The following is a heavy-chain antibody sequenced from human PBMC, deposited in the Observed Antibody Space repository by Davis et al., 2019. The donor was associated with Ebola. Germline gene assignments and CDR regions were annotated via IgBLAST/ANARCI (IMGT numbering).Heavy chain of an antibody. Sequence: SETLSLTCTVSGGSISSYYWNWFRQPPGKGLEWLGNIYYSGSTNYNPSLKSRVAISVDRSKNHFSLKLTSVTAADMGVYYCARHMDGDYYSDYWGQGTLVTVSS. J-gene: IGHJ4*02. D-gene: IGHD2-21*02. V-gene: IGHV4-59*01. CDR1: GGSISSYY. CDR3: ARHMDGDYYSDY. CDR2: IYYSGST.